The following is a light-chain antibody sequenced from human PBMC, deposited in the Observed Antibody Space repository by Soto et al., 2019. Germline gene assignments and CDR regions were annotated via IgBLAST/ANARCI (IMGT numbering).Light chain of an antibody. Sequence: QSALTQPASVSGSPGQSITISCTGTSSDIGYYDYVSWYQHHSGKAPKLIIYEVNNRPSGVSNRFSGSKSANTASLTISGLQAEDEADYYCSSHSSSSAYYVFGTGTKLTVL. CDR2: EVN. J-gene: IGLJ1*01. CDR1: SSDIGYYDY. V-gene: IGLV2-14*01. CDR3: SSHSSSSAYYV.